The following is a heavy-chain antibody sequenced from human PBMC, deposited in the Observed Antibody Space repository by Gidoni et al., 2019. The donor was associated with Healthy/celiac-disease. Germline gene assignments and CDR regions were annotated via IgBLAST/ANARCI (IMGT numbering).Heavy chain of an antibody. CDR1: GFTFSSYS. CDR2: ISSSSSYI. J-gene: IGHJ2*01. CDR3: ARAATGQDWYFDL. Sequence: EVQLVESGGGLVKPGGSLRLSCAASGFTFSSYSMNGVRQAPGKGLEWVSSISSSSSYIYYADSVKGRFTISRDNAKNSLYLQMNSLRAEDTAVYYCARAATGQDWYFDLWGRGTLVTVSS. V-gene: IGHV3-21*01.